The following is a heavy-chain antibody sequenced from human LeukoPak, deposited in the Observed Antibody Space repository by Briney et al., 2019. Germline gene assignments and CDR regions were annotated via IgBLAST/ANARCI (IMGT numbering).Heavy chain of an antibody. D-gene: IGHD5-12*01. CDR2: IYTSGST. V-gene: IGHV4-4*07. J-gene: IGHJ4*02. CDR3: ARAFGGHDEWYYFDY. CDR1: GGSISSYY. Sequence: SETLSLTCTVSGGSISSYYWSWIRQPAGKGLGWIGRIYTSGSTNYNPSLKSRVTMSVDTSKNQFSLKLSSVTAADTAVYYCARAFGGHDEWYYFDYWGQGTLVTVSS.